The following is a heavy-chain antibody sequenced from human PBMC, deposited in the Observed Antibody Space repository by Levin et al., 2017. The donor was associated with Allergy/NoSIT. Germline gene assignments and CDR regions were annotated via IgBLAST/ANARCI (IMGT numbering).Heavy chain of an antibody. CDR1: GYSFTSYW. CDR3: ARHYLGPYPNNWFDP. Sequence: GESLKISCKGSGYSFTSYWIGWVRQMPGKGLEWMGIIYPGDSDTRYSPSFQGQVTISADKSISTAYLQWSSLKASDTAMYYCARHYLGPYPNNWFDPWGQGTLVTVSS. CDR2: IYPGDSDT. J-gene: IGHJ5*02. V-gene: IGHV5-51*01.